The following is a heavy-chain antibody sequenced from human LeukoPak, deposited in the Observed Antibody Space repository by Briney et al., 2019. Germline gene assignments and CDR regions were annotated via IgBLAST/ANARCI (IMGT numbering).Heavy chain of an antibody. J-gene: IGHJ4*02. Sequence: PGGSLRLSCAASGFTVSSNYMSWVRQAPGKGLEWVSVIYSGGSTYYADSVKGRFTISRDNAKNSLYLQMNSLRAEDTAFYYCAADRWGFFNYWGQGTLVTVSS. CDR2: IYSGGST. D-gene: IGHD3-3*01. V-gene: IGHV3-53*01. CDR3: AADRWGFFNY. CDR1: GFTVSSNY.